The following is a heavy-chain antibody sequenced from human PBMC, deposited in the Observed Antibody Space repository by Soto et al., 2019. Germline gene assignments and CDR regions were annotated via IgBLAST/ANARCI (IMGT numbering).Heavy chain of an antibody. Sequence: ASVKVSCKASGYTFTSYGISWVRQAPGQGLEWMGWISAYNGNTNYAQKLQGRVTMTTDKSTSKAYMELRSLRSDDTAVYYCARVRYGSGSYYNSVWGQGTLVTVSS. CDR3: ARVRYGSGSYYNSV. CDR2: ISAYNGNT. D-gene: IGHD3-10*01. J-gene: IGHJ4*02. V-gene: IGHV1-18*01. CDR1: GYTFTSYG.